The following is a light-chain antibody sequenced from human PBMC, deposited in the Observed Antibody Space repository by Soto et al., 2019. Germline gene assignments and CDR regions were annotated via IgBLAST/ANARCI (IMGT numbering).Light chain of an antibody. J-gene: IGKJ1*01. CDR3: QQYNSYSLAAWT. CDR1: QSISSW. CDR2: DAS. V-gene: IGKV1-5*01. Sequence: DIQMTQSTYTLSASVGARVTMTCRASQSISSWLAWYQQKPGKAPKLLIYDASSLASGVPSRFSGSVSGTEFTLTISSLQPDDFATYYCQQYNSYSLAAWTFGQGTKVEIK.